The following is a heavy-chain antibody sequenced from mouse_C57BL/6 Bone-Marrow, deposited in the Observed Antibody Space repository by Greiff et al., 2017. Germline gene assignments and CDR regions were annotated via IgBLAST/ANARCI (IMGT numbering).Heavy chain of an antibody. V-gene: IGHV2-9-1*01. CDR3: ARNLGAQATFSYAMDY. J-gene: IGHJ4*01. D-gene: IGHD3-2*02. CDR1: GFSLTSYA. Sequence: VQLQESGPGLVAPSQSLSITCTVSGFSLTSYAISWVRQPPGKGLEWLGVIWTGGSTNYNSALKSRLSISKDNSKSQVFLKMNSLQTDDTARYYCARNLGAQATFSYAMDYWGQGTSVTVSS. CDR2: IWTGGST.